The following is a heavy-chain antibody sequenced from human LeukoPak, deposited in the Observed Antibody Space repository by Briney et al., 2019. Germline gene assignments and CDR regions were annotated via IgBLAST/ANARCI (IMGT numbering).Heavy chain of an antibody. V-gene: IGHV1-2*02. CDR2: INPNSCGT. Sequence: ASVKVSCKASGYTFTGYYMHWVRQPPGQGLEWMGWINPNSCGTNYAQKFQGRVTMTRDTSISTAYMELSRLRSDDTAVYYCARDGSGSYYNDYLFDYWGQGTLVTVSS. CDR3: ARDGSGSYYNDYLFDY. D-gene: IGHD3-10*01. CDR1: GYTFTGYY. J-gene: IGHJ4*02.